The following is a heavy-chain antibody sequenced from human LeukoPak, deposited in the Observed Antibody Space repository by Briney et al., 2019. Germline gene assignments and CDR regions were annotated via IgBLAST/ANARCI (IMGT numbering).Heavy chain of an antibody. CDR2: IKQDGSEK. J-gene: IGHJ4*02. CDR3: ARGYYQLRFDY. CDR1: GFTFSSYA. D-gene: IGHD2-2*01. Sequence: PGGSLRLSCAASGFTFSSYAMSWVRQAPGKGLEWVANIKQDGSEKYYVDSVKGRFTISRDNAKNSLYLQMNSLRAEDTAVYYCARGYYQLRFDYWGQGTLVTVSS. V-gene: IGHV3-7*01.